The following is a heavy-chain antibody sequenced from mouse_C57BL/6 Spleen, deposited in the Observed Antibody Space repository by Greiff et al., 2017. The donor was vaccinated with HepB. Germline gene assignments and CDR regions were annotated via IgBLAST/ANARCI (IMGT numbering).Heavy chain of an antibody. CDR1: GFTFSSYA. J-gene: IGHJ2*01. CDR3: TRAGTTVVAHFDY. CDR2: ISSGGDYI. Sequence: EVQRVESGEGLVKPGGSLKLSCAASGFTFSSYAMSWVRQTPEKRLEWVAYISSGGDYIYYADTVKGRFTISRDNARNTLYLQMSSLKSEDTAMYDCTRAGTTVVAHFDYWGQGTTLTVSS. V-gene: IGHV5-9-1*02. D-gene: IGHD1-1*01.